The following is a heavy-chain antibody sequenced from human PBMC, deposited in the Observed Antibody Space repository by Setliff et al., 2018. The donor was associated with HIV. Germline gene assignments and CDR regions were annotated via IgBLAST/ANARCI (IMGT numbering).Heavy chain of an antibody. V-gene: IGHV4-39*01. Sequence: SETLSLTCTVSGGSISRRDYCWGWIRQPPGKGLEWIGSVYYTWNTYYNPSLRSRVTVSVDTSKNQFSLKLSSVTAADTAVYYCARHSIAVVIGVPERDDAFDIWGHGTMVTVSS. J-gene: IGHJ3*02. CDR1: GGSISRRDYC. CDR3: ARHSIAVVIGVPERDDAFDI. D-gene: IGHD2-21*01. CDR2: VYYTWNT.